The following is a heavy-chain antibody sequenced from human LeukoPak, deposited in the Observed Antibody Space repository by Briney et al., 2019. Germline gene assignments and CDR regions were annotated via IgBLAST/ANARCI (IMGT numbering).Heavy chain of an antibody. CDR3: ASVDSSGYPDY. CDR1: GFTFSDYY. CDR2: ISSSGSTI. Sequence: GGSLRHSCAASGFTFSDYYMSWIRQAPGKGLEWVSYISSSGSTIYYADSVKVRFTISRDNAKNSLYLQMNSLRAEDTAVYYCASVDSSGYPDYWGQGTLVTVSS. D-gene: IGHD3-22*01. V-gene: IGHV3-11*04. J-gene: IGHJ4*02.